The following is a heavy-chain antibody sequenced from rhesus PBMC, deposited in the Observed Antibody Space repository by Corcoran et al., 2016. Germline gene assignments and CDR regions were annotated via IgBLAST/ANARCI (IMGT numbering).Heavy chain of an antibody. CDR2: INGNSGST. Sequence: QVQLQESGPGLVKPSETLSLTCAVSGASISSYWRTWIRPPPGKGLEWIGEINGNSGSTYYNPSLKSRVTISKDASKNQFSLKLSSVTAADTAVYYCARGYSSGWYDPINSLDVWGRGVLVTVSS. V-gene: IGHV4-80*01. CDR1: GASISSYW. CDR3: ARGYSSGWYDPINSLDV. D-gene: IGHD6-31*01. J-gene: IGHJ5-2*02.